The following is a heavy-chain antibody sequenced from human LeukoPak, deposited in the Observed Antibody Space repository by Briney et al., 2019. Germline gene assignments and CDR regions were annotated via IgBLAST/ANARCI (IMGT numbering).Heavy chain of an antibody. V-gene: IGHV1-2*02. D-gene: IGHD6-19*01. CDR2: TNPNNSGT. CDR1: GYTFTGYY. CDR3: ARGQPGIAVAGTVNYYYHGMDV. Sequence: ASVTVSLKCSGYTFTGYYMHWVRQPPAPGLEGMGWTNPNNSGTNDDKQFQGRVTMTTHTSISTAYMELSRLRSDDTAVYYCARGQPGIAVAGTVNYYYHGMDVWGQGTRVTVSS. J-gene: IGHJ6*02.